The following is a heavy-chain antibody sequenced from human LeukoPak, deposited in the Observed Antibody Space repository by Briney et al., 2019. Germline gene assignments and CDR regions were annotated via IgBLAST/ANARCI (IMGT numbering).Heavy chain of an antibody. CDR2: IYSGGST. CDR1: GFTVSSNY. V-gene: IGHV3-53*01. D-gene: IGHD6-19*01. J-gene: IGHJ3*02. Sequence: PGGSLRLSCAASGFTVSSNYMSWVRQAPGKGLEWVSVIYSGGSTYYADSVKGRFTISRDNAKNSLYLQMNSLRAEDTALYHCARRIAVAGTDAFDIWGQGTMVTVSS. CDR3: ARRIAVAGTDAFDI.